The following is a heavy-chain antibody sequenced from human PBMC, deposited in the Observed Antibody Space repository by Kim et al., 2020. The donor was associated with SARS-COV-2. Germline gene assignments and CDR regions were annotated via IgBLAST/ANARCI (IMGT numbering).Heavy chain of an antibody. CDR2: TYYRSKWYN. CDR1: GDSVSSNSAA. J-gene: IGHJ6*02. V-gene: IGHV6-1*01. Sequence: SQTLSLTCAISGDSVSSNSAAWNWIRQPPSRGLEWLGRTYYRSKWYNDYAVSVKSRITINPDTSKNQFSLQLNSVTPEDTAVYYCARVGRGYYYGMDVWGQGTTVTVSS. D-gene: IGHD3-10*01. CDR3: ARVGRGYYYGMDV.